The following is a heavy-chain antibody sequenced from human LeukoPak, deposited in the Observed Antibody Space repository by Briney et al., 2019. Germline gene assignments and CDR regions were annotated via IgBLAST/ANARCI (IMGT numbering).Heavy chain of an antibody. CDR3: ARDPRYCSSTSCYPHPWVYFDY. CDR2: INPSGGST. Sequence: ASVKVSCKASGYTFTSYYMHWVRQAPGQGLEWMGIINPSGGSTSYAQKFQGRVTMTRDTSTSTVYMELSSLRSENTAVYYCARDPRYCSSTSCYPHPWVYFDYWGQGTLVTVSS. J-gene: IGHJ4*02. V-gene: IGHV1-46*01. CDR1: GYTFTSYY. D-gene: IGHD2-2*01.